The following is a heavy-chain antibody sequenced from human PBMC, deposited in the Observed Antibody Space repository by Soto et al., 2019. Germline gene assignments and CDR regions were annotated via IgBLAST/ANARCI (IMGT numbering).Heavy chain of an antibody. CDR3: ARDRPDIVVVPAANWLDP. CDR2: IYTSGST. Sequence: SETLSLTCTVSGGSISSYYWSWIRQPAGKGLEWIGRIYTSGSTNYNPSLKSRVTMSVDTSKNQFSLKLSSVTAADTAVYYCARDRPDIVVVPAANWLDPWGQGTLVTVSS. D-gene: IGHD2-2*01. V-gene: IGHV4-4*07. J-gene: IGHJ5*02. CDR1: GGSISSYY.